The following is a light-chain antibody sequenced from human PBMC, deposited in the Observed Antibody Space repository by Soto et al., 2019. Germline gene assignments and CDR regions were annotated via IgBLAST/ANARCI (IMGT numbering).Light chain of an antibody. CDR3: QQYNNWPLT. CDR1: QTITTN. Sequence: EIVMTQSPATLSVSPGERATLSCRASQTITTNLAWYQLKPGQAPRLLIYGASTRATGIPARFSGSGSGTEFTLNISSLQSEDFAVDYCQQYNNWPLTFGGGTKVEIK. CDR2: GAS. V-gene: IGKV3-15*01. J-gene: IGKJ4*01.